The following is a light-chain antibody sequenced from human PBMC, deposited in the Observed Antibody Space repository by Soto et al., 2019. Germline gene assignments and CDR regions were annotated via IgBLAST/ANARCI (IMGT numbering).Light chain of an antibody. J-gene: IGLJ2*01. CDR2: DVS. Sequence: QSALTQPASVSGSPGQSITISCTGTSSDVGGYNYVSWYQQHPGKAPKLMIYDVSNRPSGVSNRFSGSKSGNTASLTISGLQAEDEADDCCRSYTSSSTVVFGGGTKLTVL. CDR3: RSYTSSSTVV. CDR1: SSDVGGYNY. V-gene: IGLV2-14*01.